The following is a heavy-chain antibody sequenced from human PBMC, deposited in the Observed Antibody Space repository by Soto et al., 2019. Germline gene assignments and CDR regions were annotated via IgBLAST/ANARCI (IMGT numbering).Heavy chain of an antibody. Sequence: SETLSLTCAVYGGSFSGYYWSWIRQPPGKGLEWIGEINHSGSTNYNPSLKSRVTISVDTSKNQFSLKLSSVTAADTAVYYCASRSTSCPFDYWGQGTLVTVSS. D-gene: IGHD2-2*01. V-gene: IGHV4-34*01. CDR2: INHSGST. CDR1: GGSFSGYY. CDR3: ASRSTSCPFDY. J-gene: IGHJ4*02.